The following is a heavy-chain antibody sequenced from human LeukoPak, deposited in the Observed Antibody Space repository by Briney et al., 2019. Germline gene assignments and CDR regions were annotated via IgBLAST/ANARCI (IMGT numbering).Heavy chain of an antibody. J-gene: IGHJ4*02. Sequence: GGSLRLSCAASGFSFDNYAMSWVRQTPGKGLEWVSAIGGSGSDTSYTDSVKGRFTISRDNSKSTLYLQMNSLRAEDTAVYYCAKEVRGYYDSSGSTYWGQGTLVTVSS. CDR2: IGGSGSDT. V-gene: IGHV3-23*01. CDR3: AKEVRGYYDSSGSTY. CDR1: GFSFDNYA. D-gene: IGHD3-22*01.